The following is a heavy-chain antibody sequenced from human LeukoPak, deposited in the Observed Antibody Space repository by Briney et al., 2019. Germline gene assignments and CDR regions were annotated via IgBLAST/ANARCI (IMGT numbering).Heavy chain of an antibody. CDR1: GFTFSDYS. J-gene: IGHJ4*02. CDR2: ISSSSTTI. D-gene: IGHD6-13*01. Sequence: GGSLRLSCAASGFTFSDYSLNWVRQAPGKGLEWVSYISSSSTTIYYADSVKGRFTISRDNAKKSLYLQMNSLRDEDTGVYYCARDVYRGSSWYAFDFWGQGTLVTVSS. V-gene: IGHV3-48*02. CDR3: ARDVYRGSSWYAFDF.